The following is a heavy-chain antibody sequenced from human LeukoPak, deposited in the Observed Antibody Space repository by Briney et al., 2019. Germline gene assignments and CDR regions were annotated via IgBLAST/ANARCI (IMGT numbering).Heavy chain of an antibody. D-gene: IGHD5-24*01. V-gene: IGHV3-23*01. CDR3: AKDRIPDGKYSIDF. CDR2: IVGDGGGI. J-gene: IGHJ4*02. Sequence: GGSLRLSCAASGFTFSTYAMNWVRQAPGKGLEWVSVIVGDGGGIHYADSVSGRFTISRDNSRNTLYLQMNSLRVEDTAVYYCAKDRIPDGKYSIDFWGQGTLVTDSS. CDR1: GFTFSTYA.